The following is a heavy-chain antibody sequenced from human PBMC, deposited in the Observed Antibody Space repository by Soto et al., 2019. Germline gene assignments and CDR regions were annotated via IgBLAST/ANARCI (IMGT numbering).Heavy chain of an antibody. CDR2: ISSSSSYI. CDR3: ARVNTSYYDFWSGYYYYYGMDV. V-gene: IGHV3-21*01. Sequence: EVQLVESGGGLVKPGGSLRLSCAASGFTFSSYSMNWVRQAPGKGLEWVSSISSSSSYIYYADSVKGRFTISRDNAKNSLYLQMNSLRAEDTAVYYCARVNTSYYDFWSGYYYYYGMDVWGQGTTVTVSS. CDR1: GFTFSSYS. J-gene: IGHJ6*02. D-gene: IGHD3-3*01.